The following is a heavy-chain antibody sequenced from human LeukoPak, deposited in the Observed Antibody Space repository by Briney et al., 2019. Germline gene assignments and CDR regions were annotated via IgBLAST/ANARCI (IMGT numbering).Heavy chain of an antibody. CDR2: ITSSSSYI. J-gene: IGHJ4*02. CDR3: ARGSTYSSGWYTGFDY. Sequence: PGGSLRLSCAASGFTFSGSALHWVRQASGKGLEWVSSITSSSSYIYYADSVKGRFTISRDNAKKSVYLQMNSLRAEDTAVYYCARGSTYSSGWYTGFDYWGQGTLVTVSS. D-gene: IGHD6-19*01. V-gene: IGHV3-21*01. CDR1: GFTFSGSA.